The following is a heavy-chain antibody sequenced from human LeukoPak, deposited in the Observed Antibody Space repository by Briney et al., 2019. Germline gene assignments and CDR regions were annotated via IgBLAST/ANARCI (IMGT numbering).Heavy chain of an antibody. V-gene: IGHV3-33*01. Sequence: GRSLRLSCAASEFTFSDFGMHWVRQAPGKGLDWVAVIWYDGSNKYYADSVKGRFTISRDNSKNILYLQMNSLRAEDTAVYYCARDLVIWGVYGMAVWGQGTTVTVSS. J-gene: IGHJ6*02. CDR3: ARDLVIWGVYGMAV. CDR1: EFTFSDFG. CDR2: IWYDGSNK. D-gene: IGHD3-16*01.